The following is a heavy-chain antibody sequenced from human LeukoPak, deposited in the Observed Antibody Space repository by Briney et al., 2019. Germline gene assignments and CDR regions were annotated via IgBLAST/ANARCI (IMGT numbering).Heavy chain of an antibody. Sequence: GGSLRLSCAASGFTFDDYAMHWVRQAPGKGLEWVSGISWNCGSIGYADSVKGRFTISRDNAKNSLYLQMNSLRAEDTALYYCAKTAGRFGELPGNFDYWGQGTLVTVSS. CDR3: AKTAGRFGELPGNFDY. V-gene: IGHV3-9*01. CDR2: ISWNCGSI. D-gene: IGHD3-10*01. CDR1: GFTFDDYA. J-gene: IGHJ4*02.